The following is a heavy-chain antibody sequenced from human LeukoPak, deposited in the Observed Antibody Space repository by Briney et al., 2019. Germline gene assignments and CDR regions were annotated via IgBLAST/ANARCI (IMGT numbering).Heavy chain of an antibody. CDR3: ARRRGAGNRGGYDAFDI. V-gene: IGHV4-59*02. D-gene: IGHD3-10*01. Sequence: PSETLSLTCTVSGASVTTYYWTWIRQPPGKGLEWIGFAYFSGSTNYNPSLKSRVTISVDTSKNQFSLKLTSVTAADTAVYYCARRRGAGNRGGYDAFDIWGQGTMVTVSS. J-gene: IGHJ3*02. CDR2: AYFSGST. CDR1: GASVTTYY.